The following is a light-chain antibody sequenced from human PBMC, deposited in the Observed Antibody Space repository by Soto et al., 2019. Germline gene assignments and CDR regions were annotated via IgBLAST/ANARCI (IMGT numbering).Light chain of an antibody. CDR3: AARDVSLNGSYV. Sequence: QSVLTQPPSVSEAPRQRVTISCSGSSSNIGNNAVNWHQQLPGKAPKLLIYYDDLLPSGVSDRFSGSKSGTSASLAISGLQSEDEADYYCAARDVSLNGSYVFGTGTKVTVL. CDR2: YDD. CDR1: SSNIGNNA. V-gene: IGLV1-36*01. J-gene: IGLJ1*01.